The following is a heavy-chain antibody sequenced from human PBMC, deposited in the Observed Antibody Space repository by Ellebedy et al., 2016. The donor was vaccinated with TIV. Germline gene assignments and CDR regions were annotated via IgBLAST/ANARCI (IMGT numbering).Heavy chain of an antibody. CDR1: GFTFSSYA. Sequence: GGSLRLXXAATGFTFSSYAMSWVRQAPGNGLEWVSAIHGSGGSTYYADSVKGRFTISRDNSKNTLYLQMNSLRAEDTAVYYCAKDYEQLTTDYWGQGTLVTVSS. J-gene: IGHJ4*02. V-gene: IGHV3-23*01. CDR3: AKDYEQLTTDY. CDR2: IHGSGGST. D-gene: IGHD6-6*01.